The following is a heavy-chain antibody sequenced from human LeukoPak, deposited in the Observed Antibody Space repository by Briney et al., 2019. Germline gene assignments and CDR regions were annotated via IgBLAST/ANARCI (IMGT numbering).Heavy chain of an antibody. V-gene: IGHV4-39*01. CDR3: ARQCKQWLSPLGEFAY. CDR1: GGSISSSSYY. J-gene: IGHJ4*02. D-gene: IGHD6-19*01. CDR2: IYYSGST. Sequence: SETLSLTCTVSGGSISSSSYYWGWIRQPPGKGPEWIVSIYYSGSTYYSPSLKSRVTISVDTSKNQFSLKLSSVTAADTAVYYCARQCKQWLSPLGEFAYWGQGTLVTVSS.